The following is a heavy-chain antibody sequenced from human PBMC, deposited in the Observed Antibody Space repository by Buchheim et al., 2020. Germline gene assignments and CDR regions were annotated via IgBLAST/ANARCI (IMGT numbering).Heavy chain of an antibody. CDR2: ISYDGSNK. J-gene: IGHJ6*02. V-gene: IGHV3-30*18. CDR3: AKVSLLDDFWSGYFKNYYYYGMDV. Sequence: QVQLVESGGGVVQPGRSLRLSCTASGFTFSSYGMHWVRQAPGKGLEWVAVISYDGSNKYYADSVKGRFTISRDNSKNTLHLQMNSLRAEDTAVYYCAKVSLLDDFWSGYFKNYYYYGMDVWGQGTT. D-gene: IGHD3-3*01. CDR1: GFTFSSYG.